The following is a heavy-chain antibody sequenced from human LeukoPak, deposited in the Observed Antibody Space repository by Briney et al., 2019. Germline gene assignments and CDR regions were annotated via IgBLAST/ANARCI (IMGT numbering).Heavy chain of an antibody. J-gene: IGHJ4*02. CDR1: GYNL. CDR2: IYPGGSDR. D-gene: IGHD2/OR15-2a*01. V-gene: IGHV5-51*01. CDR3: ARHFYDTSTYYSSFDF. Sequence: GESLKISCKGSGYNLIGWVRQMPGKGLEWVAFIYPGGSDRRYSPPFQGQVTVSADKSINTVYLQWGSLKASDTAMYYCARHFYDTSTYYSSFDFWGQRTLVTVSS.